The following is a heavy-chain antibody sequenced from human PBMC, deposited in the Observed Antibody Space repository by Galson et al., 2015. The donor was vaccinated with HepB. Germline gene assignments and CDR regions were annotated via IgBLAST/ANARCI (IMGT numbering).Heavy chain of an antibody. D-gene: IGHD2-2*01. CDR2: IYPGDSDT. V-gene: IGHV5-51*01. Sequence: QSGAEVKKPGESLKISCKGSGYSFTSYWIGWVRQMSGKGLEWMGIIYPGDSDTRYSSSFQGQVTISADKSISTAYLQWSSLKASDTAMYYCARHACSSTSCYGDYYYYYGMDVWGQGTTVTVSS. CDR1: GYSFTSYW. CDR3: ARHACSSTSCYGDYYYYYGMDV. J-gene: IGHJ6*02.